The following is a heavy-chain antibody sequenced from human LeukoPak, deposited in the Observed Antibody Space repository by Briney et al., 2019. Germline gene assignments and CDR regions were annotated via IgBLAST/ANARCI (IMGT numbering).Heavy chain of an antibody. CDR2: IKSKTKGGTT. J-gene: IGHJ4*02. Sequence: GGSLRLSCAASGFTFSNAYMSWVRQAPGKGPEWVGRIKSKTKGGTTDYAAPVKDRFTILRDDSKNTLYLQLNSPRTEDTAVYYCTTGLCSGGRCYSLVYWGQGTLVTVSS. V-gene: IGHV3-15*01. D-gene: IGHD2-15*01. CDR1: GFTFSNAY. CDR3: TTGLCSGGRCYSLVY.